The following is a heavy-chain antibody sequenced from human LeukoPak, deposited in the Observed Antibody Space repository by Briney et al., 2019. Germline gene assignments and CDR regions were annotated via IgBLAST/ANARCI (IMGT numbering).Heavy chain of an antibody. J-gene: IGHJ4*02. Sequence: ASVKVSCKASGYTFTSYAMHWVRQAPGQRLEWMGWINAGNGNTKYSQKFQGRVTITRDTSASTAYMELSSLRAEDTAVYYCARDPCTNGVCYLFDYWGQGTLVTVSS. V-gene: IGHV1-3*01. CDR3: ARDPCTNGVCYLFDY. D-gene: IGHD2-8*01. CDR1: GYTFTSYA. CDR2: INAGNGNT.